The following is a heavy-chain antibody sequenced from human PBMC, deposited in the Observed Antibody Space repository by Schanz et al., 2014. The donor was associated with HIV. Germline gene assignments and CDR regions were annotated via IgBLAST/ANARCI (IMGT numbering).Heavy chain of an antibody. CDR1: GYGFTGFG. CDR3: AREYSTWDRHFDY. V-gene: IGHV1-18*01. CDR2: ISAHNGDT. Sequence: QVQEVQSGRETKKPGDSVKVSCRTSGYGFTGFGISWVRQAPGQGLEWMGWISAHNGDTNYAQKFQGRITLTTDSPTNTAYLELRSLTSDDTAVYYCAREYSTWDRHFDYWGQGTLVTVSS. J-gene: IGHJ4*02. D-gene: IGHD5-18*01.